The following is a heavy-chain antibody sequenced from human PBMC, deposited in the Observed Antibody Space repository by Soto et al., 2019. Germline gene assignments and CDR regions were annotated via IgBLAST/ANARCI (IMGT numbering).Heavy chain of an antibody. D-gene: IGHD6-19*01. CDR1: GGSISSSNW. CDR2: IYHSGST. V-gene: IGHV4-4*02. Sequence: LSLTCAVSGGSISSSNWWSWVRQPPGKGLEWIGEIYHSGSTNYNPSLKSRVTISVDKSKNQFSLKLSSVTAADTAVYYCARKAVAGSFYYYYYGMDVWGQGTTVTVSS. CDR3: ARKAVAGSFYYYYYGMDV. J-gene: IGHJ6*02.